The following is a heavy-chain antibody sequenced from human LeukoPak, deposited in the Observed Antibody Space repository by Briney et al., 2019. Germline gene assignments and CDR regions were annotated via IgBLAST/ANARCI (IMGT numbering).Heavy chain of an antibody. D-gene: IGHD4-23*01. CDR2: IYYSGST. Sequence: PAETLSLTCTVSGGSISSYYWSWIRQPPGKGLEWIGYIYYSGSTNYNPSLKSRVTISVDTSKNQFSLKLSSVTAADTAVYYCARGAYGGNSGVFDYWGQGTLVTVSS. CDR1: GGSISSYY. CDR3: ARGAYGGNSGVFDY. V-gene: IGHV4-59*01. J-gene: IGHJ4*02.